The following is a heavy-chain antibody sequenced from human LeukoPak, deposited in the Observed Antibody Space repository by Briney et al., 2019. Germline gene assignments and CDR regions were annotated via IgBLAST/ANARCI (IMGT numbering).Heavy chain of an antibody. D-gene: IGHD3-10*01. CDR1: GFTFSSYA. CDR2: ISGSGGST. J-gene: IGHJ4*02. Sequence: GGSLRLSCAASGFTFSSYAMSWVRQAPGKGLEWVSAISGSGGSTYYADSVKGRFTISRDNAKNSLYLQMNSLRAEDTAVYYCARDLWFGEFWGQGTLVTVSS. V-gene: IGHV3-23*01. CDR3: ARDLWFGEF.